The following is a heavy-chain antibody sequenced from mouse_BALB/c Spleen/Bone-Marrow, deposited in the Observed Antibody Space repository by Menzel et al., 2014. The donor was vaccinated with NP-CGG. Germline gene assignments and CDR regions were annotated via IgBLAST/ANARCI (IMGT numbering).Heavy chain of an antibody. V-gene: IGHV5-17*02. J-gene: IGHJ4*01. D-gene: IGHD2-4*01. CDR3: ARKGAMITHYYAMDY. CDR2: ISNGSSTI. Sequence: EVQLVESGGGLVQPGGSRKLSCAASGFTFSSFGMHWVRQAPEKGLEWVAYISNGSSTIYYADTVKGRFTISRDNHKNTLFLQMTSLRSEDTAVYYCARKGAMITHYYAMDYWGQGTSVTVSS. CDR1: GFTFSSFG.